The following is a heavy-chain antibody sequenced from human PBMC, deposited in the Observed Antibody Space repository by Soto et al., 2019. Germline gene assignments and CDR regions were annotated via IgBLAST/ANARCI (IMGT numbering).Heavy chain of an antibody. V-gene: IGHV1-69*13. J-gene: IGHJ6*02. CDR2: IIPIFGTA. CDR1: GGTFSSYA. Sequence: VASVKVSCKASGGTFSSYAISWVRQAPGQGLEWMGGIIPIFGTANYAQKFQGRVTITADESTSTAYMELSSLRSEDTAVYYCARGTIVVVPAAYYYYYGMDVWGQGTTVTVSS. D-gene: IGHD2-2*01. CDR3: ARGTIVVVPAAYYYYYGMDV.